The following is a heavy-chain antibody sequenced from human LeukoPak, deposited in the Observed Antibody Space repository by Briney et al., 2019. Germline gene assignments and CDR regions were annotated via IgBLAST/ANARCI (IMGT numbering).Heavy chain of an antibody. Sequence: SETLSLTCTVSGGSISSYYWSWIRQPPGKGLEWIGYIYYSGSTNYNPSLKSRVTISVDTSKNRFSLKLSSVTAADTAVYYCARQFGNQPGSYYYYYGMDVWGQGTTVTVSS. CDR2: IYYSGST. D-gene: IGHD3-10*01. CDR1: GGSISSYY. J-gene: IGHJ6*02. V-gene: IGHV4-59*01. CDR3: ARQFGNQPGSYYYYYGMDV.